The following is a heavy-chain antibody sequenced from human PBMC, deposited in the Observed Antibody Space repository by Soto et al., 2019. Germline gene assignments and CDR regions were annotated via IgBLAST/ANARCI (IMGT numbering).Heavy chain of an antibody. CDR3: AKVGSSGHNWDGMDV. CDR1: GFTFDDYA. CDR2: ISWNSGSI. Sequence: PGGSLRLSCAASGFTFDDYAMHWVRQAPGKGLEWVSGISWNSGSIGYADSVKGRFTISRDNAKNSLYLQMNSLRAEDTALYYCAKVGSSGHNWDGMDVWGQGTTVTVSS. V-gene: IGHV3-9*01. J-gene: IGHJ6*02. D-gene: IGHD3-22*01.